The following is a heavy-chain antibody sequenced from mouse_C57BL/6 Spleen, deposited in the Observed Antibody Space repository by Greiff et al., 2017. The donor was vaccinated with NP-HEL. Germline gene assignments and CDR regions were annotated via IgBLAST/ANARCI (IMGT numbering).Heavy chain of an antibody. CDR2: ILPGSGST. CDR3: ARPDGYPNYAMDY. Sequence: QVQLKESGAELMKPGASVKLSCKATGYTFTGYWIEWVKQRPGHGLEWIGEILPGSGSTNYNEKFKGKATFTADTSSNTAYMQLSSLTTKDSAIDDCARPDGYPNYAMDYWGQGTSVTVSS. J-gene: IGHJ4*01. CDR1: GYTFTGYW. D-gene: IGHD2-3*01. V-gene: IGHV1-9*01.